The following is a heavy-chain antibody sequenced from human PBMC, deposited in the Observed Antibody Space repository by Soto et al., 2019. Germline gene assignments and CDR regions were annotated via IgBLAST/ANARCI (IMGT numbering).Heavy chain of an antibody. CDR3: ARDRGDLLITYFDY. J-gene: IGHJ4*02. V-gene: IGHV3-48*01. CDR1: GFAFSSYN. Sequence: LTCAASGFAFSSYNMNWVRQAPGKGLEWISFISISSDTIYYADSVKGRFTISRDNARNSLYLQMNSLRGEDTAVYYCARDRGDLLITYFDYWGQGTQVTVSS. CDR2: ISISSDTI. D-gene: IGHD2-21*02.